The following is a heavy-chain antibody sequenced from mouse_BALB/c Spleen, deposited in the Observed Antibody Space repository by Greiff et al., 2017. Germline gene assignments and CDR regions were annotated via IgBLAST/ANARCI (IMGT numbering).Heavy chain of an antibody. V-gene: IGHV2-6-7*01. D-gene: IGHD1-1*01. J-gene: IGHJ4*01. Sequence: VKVEESGPGLVAPSQSLSITCTVSGFSLTGYGVNWVRQPPGKGLEWLGMIWGDGSTDYNSALKSRLSISKDNSKSQVFLKMNSLQTDDTARYYCARSTTVVATYYAMDYWGQGTSVTVSA. CDR2: IWGDGST. CDR1: GFSLTGYG. CDR3: ARSTTVVATYYAMDY.